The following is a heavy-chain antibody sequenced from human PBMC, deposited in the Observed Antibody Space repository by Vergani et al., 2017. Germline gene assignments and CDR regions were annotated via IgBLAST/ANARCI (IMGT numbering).Heavy chain of an antibody. V-gene: IGHV3-9*02. CDR3: AKDLGTSSGGGWFDP. CDR2: ISWNSNSI. CDR1: GFTSAGYA. J-gene: IGHJ5*02. D-gene: IGHD6-6*01. Sequence: EVQLEESGGGLVLPGRSLRLSCVASGFTSAGYAMPWVRHAPGKGLEWVSGISWNSNSIGYADSVKGRFTISRDNAKNSLYLQMNSLRAEDTALYYCAKDLGTSSGGGWFDPWGKGTLFTFS.